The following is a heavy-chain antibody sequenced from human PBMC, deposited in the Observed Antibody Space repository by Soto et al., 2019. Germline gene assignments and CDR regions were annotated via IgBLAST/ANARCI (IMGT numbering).Heavy chain of an antibody. D-gene: IGHD6-13*01. J-gene: IGHJ4*02. CDR3: ARDGDRGAAALY. V-gene: IGHV1-18*01. CDR2: ISAYNGKT. CDR1: GYTFNSYG. Sequence: QVQLVQSGAEVKKPGASVKVSCKASGYTFNSYGISWVRQAPGQGLEWMGWISAYNGKTNYAQKVQGIVTMTPDTSTSTAYMGLRSLRSADTAVYYGARDGDRGAAALYWGQGTLVTVSS.